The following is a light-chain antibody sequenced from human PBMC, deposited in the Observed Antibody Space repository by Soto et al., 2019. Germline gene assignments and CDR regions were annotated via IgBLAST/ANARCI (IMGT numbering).Light chain of an antibody. CDR2: GAS. V-gene: IGKV1-39*01. J-gene: IGKJ1*01. CDR1: QSIGTY. CDR3: QQSYSTPT. Sequence: DIQVTQSPSSLSASVGDRVTITCRASQSIGTYLNWYHQKPGKAPQLLIYGASTLQSGVPSRFSASGSGTHFTLTINSLQPEDFGTYSCQQSYSTPTFGQGTKVEIK.